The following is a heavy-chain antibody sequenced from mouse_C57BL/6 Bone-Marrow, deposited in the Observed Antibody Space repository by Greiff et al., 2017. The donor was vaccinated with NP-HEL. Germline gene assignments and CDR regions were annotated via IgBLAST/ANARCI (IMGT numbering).Heavy chain of an antibody. D-gene: IGHD1-1*01. CDR2: IYPGDGDT. CDR1: GYAFSSSW. Sequence: VKLMESGPELVKPGASVKISCKASGYAFSSSWMNWVKQRPGKGLEWIGRIYPGDGDTNYNGKFKGKATLTADKSSSTAYMQLSSLTSEDSAVYFCARGITTDWGQGTTLTVSS. J-gene: IGHJ2*01. V-gene: IGHV1-82*01. CDR3: ARGITTD.